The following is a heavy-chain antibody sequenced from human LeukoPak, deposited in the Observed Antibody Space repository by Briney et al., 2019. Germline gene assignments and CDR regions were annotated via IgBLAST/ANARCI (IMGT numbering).Heavy chain of an antibody. J-gene: IGHJ4*02. D-gene: IGHD3-22*01. CDR3: AIQRTYYYNTSGYSYYFDS. Sequence: GGSLRLSRAASRFTFNDYYMSWIRQAPGKGLDWISYISSSGSIIHYADSVKGRFTISRDNAKNSVYLQMNSLRAEDTAVYYCAIQRTYYYNTSGYSYYFDSWGQGTLVTVSS. CDR2: ISSSGSII. V-gene: IGHV3-11*01. CDR1: RFTFNDYY.